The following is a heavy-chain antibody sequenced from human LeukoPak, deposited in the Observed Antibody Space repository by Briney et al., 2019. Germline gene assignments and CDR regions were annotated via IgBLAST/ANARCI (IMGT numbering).Heavy chain of an antibody. D-gene: IGHD3-10*01. CDR2: IRSKGHNYAT. CDR1: GLTFSASA. V-gene: IGHV3-73*01. J-gene: IGHJ4*02. Sequence: GGSLTLSCAASGLTFSASALHWVRQASRKGLEWVGRIRSKGHNYATAYTASVAGRFIISRDDSKNTAYLQMSSLKSEDTAVYYCTRHASDSGSGSYDYWGQGTLVTVSS. CDR3: TRHASDSGSGSYDY.